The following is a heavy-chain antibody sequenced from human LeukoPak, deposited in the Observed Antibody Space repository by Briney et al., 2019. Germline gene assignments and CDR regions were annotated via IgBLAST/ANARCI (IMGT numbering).Heavy chain of an antibody. D-gene: IGHD1-26*01. CDR2: IYSGGST. V-gene: IGHV3-66*01. Sequence: GGSLRLSCAASGFTVSSNYMSWVRQAPGKGLEWVSVIYSGGSTYYADSVKGRFTISRDNSKNTVFLQMNSLRAEDTSMYYCARDLSVGGPDFWGQGTLVTVSS. CDR1: GFTVSSNY. J-gene: IGHJ4*02. CDR3: ARDLSVGGPDF.